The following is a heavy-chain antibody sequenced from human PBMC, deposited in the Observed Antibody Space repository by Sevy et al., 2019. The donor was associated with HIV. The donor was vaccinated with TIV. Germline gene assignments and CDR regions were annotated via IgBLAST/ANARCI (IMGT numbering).Heavy chain of an antibody. CDR3: ARRQVGATFYYFDY. J-gene: IGHJ4*02. Sequence: SDTLSLTCAVYVGSFSGYYWSWIRQPPGKGLEWIGEINHSGSTNYNPSLKSRVTISVDTSKNQFSLKLSSVTAADTAVYYCARRQVGATFYYFDYWGQGTLVTVSS. D-gene: IGHD1-26*01. CDR2: INHSGST. V-gene: IGHV4-34*01. CDR1: VGSFSGYY.